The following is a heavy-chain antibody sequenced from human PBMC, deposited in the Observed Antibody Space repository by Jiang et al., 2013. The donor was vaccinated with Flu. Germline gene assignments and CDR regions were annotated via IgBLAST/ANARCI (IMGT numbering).Heavy chain of an antibody. Sequence: LVESGAEMKKPGESLKIFCKASGNDLSDYWIAWVRQMPGKGLEWMGIIRPRDSDTRYSPSFQGPVTISADKSTSTAYLQWSSLKASDTAMYYCARRPLTRTAGGFDYWGQGTLVTVSP. CDR3: ARRPLTRTAGGFDY. J-gene: IGHJ4*02. CDR1: GNDLSDYW. CDR2: IRPRDSDT. V-gene: IGHV5-51*01.